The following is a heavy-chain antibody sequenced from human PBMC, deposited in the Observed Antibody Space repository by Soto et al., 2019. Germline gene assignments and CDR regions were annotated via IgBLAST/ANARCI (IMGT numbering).Heavy chain of an antibody. Sequence: QVQLVESGGGVVQPGRSLRLSCAASGFTFSSYGMHWVRQAPGKGLEWVAVISYDGANKYYADSVKGRFTISRDNSKNILFLQMNSLGIEDTAAYYCARSRRGYSYGFLYNYFAMDVWGQGTTVTVSS. CDR1: GFTFSSYG. J-gene: IGHJ6*02. V-gene: IGHV3-30*03. CDR2: ISYDGANK. D-gene: IGHD5-18*01. CDR3: ARSRRGYSYGFLYNYFAMDV.